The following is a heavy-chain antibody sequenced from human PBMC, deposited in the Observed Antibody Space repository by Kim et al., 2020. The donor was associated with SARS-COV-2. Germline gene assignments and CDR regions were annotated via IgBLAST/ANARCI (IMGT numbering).Heavy chain of an antibody. J-gene: IGHJ6*03. Sequence: SETLSLTCAVYGGSFSGYYWSWIRQPPGKGLEWIGEINHSGSTNYNPSLKSRVTISVDTSKNQFSLKLSSVTAADTAVYYCARGRRTATYYYYYYMDVWGKGTTVTVSS. CDR1: GGSFSGYY. V-gene: IGHV4-34*01. CDR3: ARGRRTATYYYYYYMDV. D-gene: IGHD1-1*01. CDR2: INHSGST.